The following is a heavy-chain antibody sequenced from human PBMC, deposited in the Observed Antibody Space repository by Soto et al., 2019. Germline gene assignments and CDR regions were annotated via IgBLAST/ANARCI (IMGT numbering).Heavy chain of an antibody. D-gene: IGHD3-3*01. CDR2: TFSNDEK. Sequence: VSGPTLVNPTETLTLTCNVSGFSLSNARMGVSWIRQPPGKALEWLAHTFSNDEKSYSTSLKSRLTISKDTSKSQVVLTMTNMDPVDTATYYCARIPEHWSGYPSNYYYGMDVWGQGTTVTVPS. CDR1: GFSLSNARMG. CDR3: ARIPEHWSGYPSNYYYGMDV. V-gene: IGHV2-26*01. J-gene: IGHJ6*02.